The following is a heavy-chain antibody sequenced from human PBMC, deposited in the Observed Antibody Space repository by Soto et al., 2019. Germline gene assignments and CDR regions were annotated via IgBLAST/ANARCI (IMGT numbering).Heavy chain of an antibody. J-gene: IGHJ4*02. CDR1: GFTFNTHG. Sequence: GGSLRLSCAASGFTFNTHGMHWVRQAPGKGLEWVAVIWYDGSLRYYADFVRGRFTISRDNSQNTLYLQMTSLRAEDTAVYYCARIDDYGAYVTDYWGQGALVTVSS. CDR3: ARIDDYGAYVTDY. V-gene: IGHV3-33*01. CDR2: IWYDGSLR. D-gene: IGHD4-17*01.